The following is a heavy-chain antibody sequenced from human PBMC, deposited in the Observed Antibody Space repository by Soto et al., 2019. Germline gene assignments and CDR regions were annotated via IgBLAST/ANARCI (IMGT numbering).Heavy chain of an antibody. CDR3: ARGGYYGSGTHPNWFDP. CDR1: GFTFSSYA. D-gene: IGHD3-10*01. J-gene: IGHJ5*02. CDR2: ISYDGSNK. Sequence: QVQLVESGGGVVQPGRSLRLSCAASGFTFSSYAMHWVRQAPGKGLEWVAVISYDGSNKYYADSVKGRFTISRDNSKNTLYLQMNSLRAEDTAVYYCARGGYYGSGTHPNWFDPWGQGTLVTVSS. V-gene: IGHV3-30-3*01.